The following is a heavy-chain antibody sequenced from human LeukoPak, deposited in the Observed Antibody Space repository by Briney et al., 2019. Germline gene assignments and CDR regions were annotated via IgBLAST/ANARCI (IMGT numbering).Heavy chain of an antibody. J-gene: IGHJ4*02. V-gene: IGHV3-21*01. D-gene: IGHD1-14*01. CDR3: ARVGDGTIDY. Sequence: PGGSLRLSCAASGFTFSSYSMNWVRQAPGKGLEWVSSISSSSSYIYYADSVKGRFTISRDNAKNSLYLQMNSLGAEDTAVYYCARVGDGTIDYWGQGTLVTVSS. CDR1: GFTFSSYS. CDR2: ISSSSSYI.